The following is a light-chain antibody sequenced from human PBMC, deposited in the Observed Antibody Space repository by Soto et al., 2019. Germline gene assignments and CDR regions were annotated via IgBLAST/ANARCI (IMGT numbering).Light chain of an antibody. CDR3: QQYGSSPPLT. J-gene: IGKJ4*01. Sequence: EKVMTQSPATLSVSPGERATLSCRASQSVSSYLAWYQQKPGQAPRLLIYGAASRATGIPDRFSGSGSGTDFTLTINRLEPEDFAVYYCQQYGSSPPLTFGGGTKVDI. CDR1: QSVSSY. CDR2: GAA. V-gene: IGKV3-20*01.